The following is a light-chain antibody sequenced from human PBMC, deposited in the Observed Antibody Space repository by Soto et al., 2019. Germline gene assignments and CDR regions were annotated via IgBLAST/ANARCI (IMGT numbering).Light chain of an antibody. J-gene: IGKJ1*01. Sequence: DIQMTQSPSTLSASIGDRVTITCRASQNINNWIAWYQQKPGKAPKFLIYDASTLESGVPSRFSGSGFGTEFSLTISSLQPDDFGSYYCQHMRTFRQVTKVEMK. CDR2: DAS. V-gene: IGKV1-5*01. CDR1: QNINNW. CDR3: QHMRT.